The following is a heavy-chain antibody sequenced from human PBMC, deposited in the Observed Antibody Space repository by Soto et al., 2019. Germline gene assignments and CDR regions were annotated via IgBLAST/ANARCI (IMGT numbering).Heavy chain of an antibody. Sequence: SETLSLTCTVSGGSISSYYWSWIRQPPGKGLEWIGYIYYSGSTNYNPSLKSRVTISVDTSKNQFSLKLSSVTAADTAVYYCAREPLLRGTDVWGQGTTVTVSS. J-gene: IGHJ6*02. CDR3: AREPLLRGTDV. V-gene: IGHV4-59*01. D-gene: IGHD3-16*01. CDR2: IYYSGST. CDR1: GGSISSYY.